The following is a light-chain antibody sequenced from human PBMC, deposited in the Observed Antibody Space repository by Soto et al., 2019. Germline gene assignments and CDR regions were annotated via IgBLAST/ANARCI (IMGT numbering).Light chain of an antibody. V-gene: IGKV1-5*01. J-gene: IGKJ5*01. CDR3: LCYITYPWT. CDR1: QSCRNS. CDR2: DAS. Sequence: DLQITQSPSTLSASVGDRVTITCRASQSCRNSLAWYQQKAGKAPTLLIYDASTLQSGVPSRFSGSGSGTEFSLTISSLQPEDFATYYCLCYITYPWTFGQGTRLEIK.